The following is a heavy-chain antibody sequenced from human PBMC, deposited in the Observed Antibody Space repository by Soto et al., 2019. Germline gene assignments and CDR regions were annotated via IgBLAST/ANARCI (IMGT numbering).Heavy chain of an antibody. V-gene: IGHV3-21*01. J-gene: IGHJ1*01. CDR3: ARDLSDGYSSSWYFQQ. CDR2: ISSSSSYI. CDR1: GFTFSSYS. D-gene: IGHD6-13*01. Sequence: EVQLVESGGGLVKPGGSLRLSCAASGFTFSSYSMNWVRQAPGRGLEWVSSISSSSSYIYYAYSVKGRFTISRDNAKNSLYLQMNSLRAEDTAVYYCARDLSDGYSSSWYFQQWGQGTLVTVSS.